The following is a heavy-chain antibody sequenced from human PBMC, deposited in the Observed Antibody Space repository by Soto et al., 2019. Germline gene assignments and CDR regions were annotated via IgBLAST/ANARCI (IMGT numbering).Heavy chain of an antibody. Sequence: ASVKVSCKASGYTFTSYAIHWVRQAPGQGLEWMGWINAGNGNTKYSQRFQGRVTITRDTSASTAYMELSSLRSEDTAVYSCTREFYDSSSYVGRFDYWGQGTLVTVSS. CDR3: TREFYDSSSYVGRFDY. CDR2: INAGNGNT. J-gene: IGHJ4*02. V-gene: IGHV1-3*01. D-gene: IGHD3-22*01. CDR1: GYTFTSYA.